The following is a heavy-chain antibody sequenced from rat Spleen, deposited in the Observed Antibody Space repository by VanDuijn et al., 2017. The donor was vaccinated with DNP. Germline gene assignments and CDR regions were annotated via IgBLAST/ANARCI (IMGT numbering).Heavy chain of an antibody. Sequence: QVQVKESGPGLVQPSQTLSPTCTVSGFSLTSYGVSWVRQPPGKGLEWIAAISTGGNTYYNSALKSRLSISRDTSKSQVFLKMNSLQTEDTAIYFCTRDDSGPYYWGQGVMVTVSS. D-gene: IGHD1-1*01. J-gene: IGHJ2*01. CDR1: GFSLTSYG. V-gene: IGHV2S12*01. CDR2: ISTGGNT. CDR3: TRDDSGPYY.